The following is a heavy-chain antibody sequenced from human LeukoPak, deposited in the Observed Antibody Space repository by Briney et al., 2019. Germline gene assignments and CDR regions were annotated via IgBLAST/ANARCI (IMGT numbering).Heavy chain of an antibody. Sequence: GGSLRLSCAASGFTFSSYAMHWVRQAPGKGLEWVANIKEDGSEKYYVDSVKGRFTISRDNTKNSLYLQMNSLRAEDTAVYYCARVRDDYDILTGLLYYFDFWGRGTLVTVSS. V-gene: IGHV3-7*01. CDR1: GFTFSSYA. CDR3: ARVRDDYDILTGLLYYFDF. J-gene: IGHJ4*02. CDR2: IKEDGSEK. D-gene: IGHD3-9*01.